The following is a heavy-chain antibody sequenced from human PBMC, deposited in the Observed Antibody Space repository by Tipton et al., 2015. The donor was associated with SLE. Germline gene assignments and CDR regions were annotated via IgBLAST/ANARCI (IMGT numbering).Heavy chain of an antibody. D-gene: IGHD6-13*01. J-gene: IGHJ4*02. Sequence: LRLSCTVSGGSISSYYWSWIRQPPGKGLEWIGYIYYSGSTSYSGSTNYNPSLKSRVTISLDTSKSQFSLKLSSVTAADTAVYYCARREGIAAAGIIDWGQGTLVTVSS. V-gene: IGHV4-59*12. CDR2: IYYSGSTSYSGST. CDR1: GGSISSYY. CDR3: ARREGIAAAGIID.